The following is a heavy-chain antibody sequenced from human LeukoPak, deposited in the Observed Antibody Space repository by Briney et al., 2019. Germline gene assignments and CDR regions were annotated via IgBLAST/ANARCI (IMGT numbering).Heavy chain of an antibody. CDR3: ARDRKVDIVVVLAAELESSENDNWFDP. V-gene: IGHV4-61*02. Sequence: PSQTLSLTCTVSGGSISSGSYFWNWIRQPAGKGLEWIGSIYYSGSTYYNPSLKSRVTISVDTSKNQFSLKLSSVTAADTAVYYCARDRKVDIVVVLAAELESSENDNWFDPWGQGTLVTVSS. D-gene: IGHD2-15*01. J-gene: IGHJ5*02. CDR1: GGSISSGSYF. CDR2: IYYSGST.